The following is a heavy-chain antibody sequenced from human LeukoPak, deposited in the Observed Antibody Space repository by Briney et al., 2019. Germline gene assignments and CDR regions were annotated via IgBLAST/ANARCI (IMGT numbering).Heavy chain of an antibody. Sequence: PSETLSLTCTVSGGSISTYYWGWIRQPPGKGLEWVGSMYYSGSTYYNPSLKSRVTIFVDTSKNQFSLNLRSVTAADTAVYHCARIPREIRGDWFDPWGQGTLVTVSS. CDR3: ARIPREIRGDWFDP. CDR1: GGSISTYY. J-gene: IGHJ5*02. CDR2: MYYSGST. V-gene: IGHV4-39*01. D-gene: IGHD2-21*01.